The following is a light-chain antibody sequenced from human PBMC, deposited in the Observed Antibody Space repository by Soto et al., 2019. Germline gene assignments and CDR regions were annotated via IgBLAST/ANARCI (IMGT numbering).Light chain of an antibody. J-gene: IGLJ3*02. CDR2: EVS. CDR1: RSDVGAYNY. Sequence: QSALTQPASVSGSPGQSITISCTGTRSDVGAYNYVSWYQQHPDKAPKLMIYEVSNRPSGLSNRFSGSKSGNTASLTISGLQAEDEADYYCTSYTSSSSWVFGGGTKLTVL. V-gene: IGLV2-14*01. CDR3: TSYTSSSSWV.